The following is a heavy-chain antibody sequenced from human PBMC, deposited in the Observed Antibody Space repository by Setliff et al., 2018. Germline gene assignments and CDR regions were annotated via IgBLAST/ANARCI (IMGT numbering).Heavy chain of an antibody. CDR1: GFTFNTYA. CDR3: VKDVVGYSSTWPKRDYFDY. D-gene: IGHD6-13*01. CDR2: ISDTALGI. J-gene: IGHJ4*02. V-gene: IGHV3-23*01. Sequence: GESLKISCAASGFTFNTYAMSWVRQPPGKGLEWVSSISDTALGIYYADSVRGRFTISRDSSKKTLYLQMNSLRAEDTAVYYCVKDVVGYSSTWPKRDYFDYWGQGTLVTVSS.